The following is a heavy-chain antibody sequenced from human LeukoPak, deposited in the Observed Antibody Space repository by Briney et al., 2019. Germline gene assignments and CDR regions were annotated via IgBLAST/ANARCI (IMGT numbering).Heavy chain of an antibody. J-gene: IGHJ4*02. CDR1: GYTFTSYG. Sequence: ASVKVSCKASGYTFTSYGISWVRQAPGQGLEWMGWISAYNGNTNYAQKLQGRVTMTTDTSTSTAYMELRSLRSDDTAVYYCARGVLRFLEWLLYPDYWGQGTLVTVSS. D-gene: IGHD3-3*01. V-gene: IGHV1-18*01. CDR3: ARGVLRFLEWLLYPDY. CDR2: ISAYNGNT.